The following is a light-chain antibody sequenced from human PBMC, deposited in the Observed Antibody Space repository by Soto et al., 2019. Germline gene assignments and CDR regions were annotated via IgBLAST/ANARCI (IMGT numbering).Light chain of an antibody. V-gene: IGKV3-20*01. J-gene: IGKJ1*01. CDR1: QSVSNYY. CDR3: QQYGNSGT. CDR2: GAS. Sequence: ESVLTQSPGTLSLSPGESATLSCRASQSVSNYYLAWYQQKPGQAPRLLLYGASNRATGIPDRFSGSGSGTDFTLTISRLAPEDFAVYYCQQYGNSGTFSQGTKVEL.